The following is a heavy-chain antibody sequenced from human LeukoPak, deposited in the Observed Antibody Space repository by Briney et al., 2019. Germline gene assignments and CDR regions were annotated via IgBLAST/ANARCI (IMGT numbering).Heavy chain of an antibody. J-gene: IGHJ6*02. CDR3: ARVSRLNYYDSSGYEDYYGMDV. V-gene: IGHV3-23*01. D-gene: IGHD3-22*01. CDR1: GFTFSSYA. CDR2: ISASGGST. Sequence: GGSLRLSCAASGFTFSSYAMSWVRQAPGKGLEWVSAISASGGSTYYADSVKGRFTISRDNAKNTLYLQMNSLRAEDTAVYYCARVSRLNYYDSSGYEDYYGMDVWGQGTTVTVSS.